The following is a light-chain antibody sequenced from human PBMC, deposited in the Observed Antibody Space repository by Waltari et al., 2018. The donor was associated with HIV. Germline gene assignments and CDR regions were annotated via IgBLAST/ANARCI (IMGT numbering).Light chain of an antibody. J-gene: IGLJ3*02. CDR2: KDN. CDR1: NSNIGTNY. Sequence: QSVLTQAPSASGTPGLRVPISCSGSNSNIGTNYVYWYQQLPGTAPNLLIYKDNQRRSWAPDRLSGAKYDTLCSLAISGRRSEDDADYFCAAWGDSRSGRVFGGGTKLTVL. V-gene: IGLV1-47*01. CDR3: AAWGDSRSGRV.